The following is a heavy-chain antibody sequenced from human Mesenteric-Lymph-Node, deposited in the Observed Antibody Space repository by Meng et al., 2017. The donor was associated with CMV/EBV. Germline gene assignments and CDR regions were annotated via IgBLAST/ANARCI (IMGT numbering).Heavy chain of an antibody. J-gene: IGHJ6*02. Sequence: SETLSLTCTVSGGSISRSTYYWGWIRQPPGKGLEWIGTIYYSGNTYYNPSLKSRVTISVDTSKNQFSLKLSSVTAADTAVYYCASHERYCSSTSCYTRKFFGMDVWGQGTTVTVSS. CDR1: GGSISRSTYY. CDR2: IYYSGNT. D-gene: IGHD2-2*02. V-gene: IGHV4-39*07. CDR3: ASHERYCSSTSCYTRKFFGMDV.